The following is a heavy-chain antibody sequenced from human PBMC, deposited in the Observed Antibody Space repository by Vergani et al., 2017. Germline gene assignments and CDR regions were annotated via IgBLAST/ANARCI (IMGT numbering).Heavy chain of an antibody. CDR1: EYSFGNYW. D-gene: IGHD1-1*01. Sequence: EVALVQSGPEMRKPGESLKISCKGSEYSFGNYWIGSVRQMPGKGLEWMGIIYPADSDTRYSPSFQGQVTISADKSISTAFLQWDSLKASDTALYYCARHTTYTDSWGQGTLVTVAS. V-gene: IGHV5-51*01. CDR2: IYPADSDT. CDR3: ARHTTYTDS. J-gene: IGHJ4*02.